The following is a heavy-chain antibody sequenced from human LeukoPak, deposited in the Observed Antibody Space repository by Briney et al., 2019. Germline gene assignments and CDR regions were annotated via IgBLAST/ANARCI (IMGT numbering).Heavy chain of an antibody. Sequence: GGSLRLSCAASGFTFSSYEMNWVRQAPGKGLEWVSGISGRDGSTHYADSVKGRFTISRDTSRNTLYLQMNSLRAEDTAVYYCAKDRGGLVSYALDVWGQGTTVTVSS. V-gene: IGHV3-23*01. CDR2: ISGRDGST. CDR1: GFTFSSYE. D-gene: IGHD3-10*01. J-gene: IGHJ6*02. CDR3: AKDRGGLVSYALDV.